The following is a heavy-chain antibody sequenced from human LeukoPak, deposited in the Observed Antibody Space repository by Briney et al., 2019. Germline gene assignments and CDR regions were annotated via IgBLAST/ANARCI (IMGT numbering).Heavy chain of an antibody. CDR3: ARDKDPTVFDY. CDR2: IKTDGNDT. D-gene: IGHD2-15*01. J-gene: IGHJ4*02. V-gene: IGHV3-74*01. Sequence: GGSLRLSCAASGFTFSSHWMHWVRQAPGKGLVWVSGIKTDGNDTAYEDSVKGRFTISRDNAKNTLYLQMNSLSAEDTAVYYCARDKDPTVFDYWGQGTLVTVSS. CDR1: GFTFSSHW.